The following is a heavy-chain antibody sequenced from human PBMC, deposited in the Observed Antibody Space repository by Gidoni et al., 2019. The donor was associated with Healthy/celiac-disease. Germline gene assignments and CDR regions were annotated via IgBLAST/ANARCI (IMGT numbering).Heavy chain of an antibody. CDR3: ARVLAPVVRYYDILTGHRELDAFDI. D-gene: IGHD3-9*01. Sequence: QVQLVQSVAEVKTPGSSVKVSCKASVGTFRSYPISSVRQAPGQGLEWMGGITPIFGTANYAQKFKGRVTITADESTSTAYMELSSLRSEDTAVYYCARVLAPVVRYYDILTGHRELDAFDIWGQGTMVTVSS. J-gene: IGHJ3*02. CDR2: ITPIFGTA. V-gene: IGHV1-69*01. CDR1: VGTFRSYP.